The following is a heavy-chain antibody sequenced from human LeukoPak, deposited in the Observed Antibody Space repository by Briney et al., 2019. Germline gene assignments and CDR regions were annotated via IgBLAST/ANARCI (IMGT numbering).Heavy chain of an antibody. Sequence: PGGSLRPSWAAPGFPFSSYGMHWVRQPPAKGRGWVAFIRYDGSNKYYADSVKGRFTISRDNSKNTLYLQMNSLRAEDTAVYYCAKDLMIVVVPTHYWGQGTLVTVSS. CDR1: GFPFSSYG. J-gene: IGHJ4*02. CDR2: IRYDGSNK. D-gene: IGHD3-22*01. CDR3: AKDLMIVVVPTHY. V-gene: IGHV3-30*02.